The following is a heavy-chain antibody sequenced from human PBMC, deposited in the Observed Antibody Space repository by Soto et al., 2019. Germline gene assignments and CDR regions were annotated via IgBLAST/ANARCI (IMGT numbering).Heavy chain of an antibody. CDR2: INWNGGST. V-gene: IGHV3-20*01. Sequence: GGSLRPSCAASGVTLDDYGMSWVRQAPWKGLEWVSGINWNGGSTGYADSVKGRFTISRDNAKNSLYLQMNSLRAEDTALYHCARVKAEAGTDLNQDFDYWGQGTLVTVSS. CDR1: GVTLDDYG. J-gene: IGHJ4*02. D-gene: IGHD6-19*01. CDR3: ARVKAEAGTDLNQDFDY.